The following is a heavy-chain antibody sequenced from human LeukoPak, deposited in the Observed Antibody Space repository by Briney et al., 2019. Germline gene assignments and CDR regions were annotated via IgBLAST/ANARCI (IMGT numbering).Heavy chain of an antibody. Sequence: GGSLRLSCAASGFTLSNHWMHWVRQAPGKGLVWVSRISGDEIWTSYADSVKGRFIISRDNAKNSLYLQMNSLRAEDTALYYCAKDIGRYYGSGSYTDYWGQGTLVTVSS. CDR3: AKDIGRYYGSGSYTDY. CDR1: GFTLSNHW. V-gene: IGHV3-74*01. CDR2: ISGDEIWT. J-gene: IGHJ4*02. D-gene: IGHD3-10*01.